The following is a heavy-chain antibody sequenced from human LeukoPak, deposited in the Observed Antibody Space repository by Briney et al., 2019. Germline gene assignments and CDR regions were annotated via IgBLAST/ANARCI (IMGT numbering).Heavy chain of an antibody. V-gene: IGHV3-7*04. Sequence: GGSLRLSCAASGFTFNTFWMSWVRQAPGKGLEWVANIKEGGSEKYYVDSVKGRFTISRDNAKNSLYLQMNSLRAEDTAVYYCARLPRLVKYAFDIWGQGTMVTVSS. J-gene: IGHJ3*02. CDR1: GFTFNTFW. CDR3: ARLPRLVKYAFDI. CDR2: IKEGGSEK. D-gene: IGHD3-9*01.